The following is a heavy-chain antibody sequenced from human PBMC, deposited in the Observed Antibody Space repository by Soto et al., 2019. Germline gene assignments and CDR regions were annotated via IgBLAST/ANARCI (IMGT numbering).Heavy chain of an antibody. V-gene: IGHV3-30*03. CDR2: ISYDGSNK. J-gene: IGHJ4*02. D-gene: IGHD2-15*01. CDR1: GFTFSNLV. Sequence: QVQLVESGGGVVQPGRSLRLSCAASGFTFSNLVMHWVRQAPGKGLEWVAVISYDGSNKYYADSVKGRFTISRDNSKNTLYLQMNSLTAEDTAVYYCATDGAYWGQGTLVTVSS. CDR3: ATDGAY.